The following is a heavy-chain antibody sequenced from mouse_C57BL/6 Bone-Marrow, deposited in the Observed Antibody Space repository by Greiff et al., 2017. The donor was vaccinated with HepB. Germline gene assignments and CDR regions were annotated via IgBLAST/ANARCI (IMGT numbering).Heavy chain of an antibody. D-gene: IGHD2-4*01. CDR2: INPSRGYT. V-gene: IGHV1-4*01. Sequence: VQLQQSGAELARPGASVKMSCKASGYTFTSYTMHWVKQRPGQGLEWIGYINPSRGYTKYNQKFKDKATLTADKSPSTAYMQLSSMTSEDSAVYYCAFYDYDYFDYWGQGTTLTVSS. CDR3: AFYDYDYFDY. CDR1: GYTFTSYT. J-gene: IGHJ2*01.